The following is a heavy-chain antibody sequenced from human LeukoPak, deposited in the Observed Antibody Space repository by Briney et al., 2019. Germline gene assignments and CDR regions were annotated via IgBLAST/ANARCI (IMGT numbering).Heavy chain of an antibody. CDR1: GGSFSGYY. CDR2: IYYSGST. D-gene: IGHD5-24*01. Sequence: SETLSLTCAVYGGSFSGYYWSWIRQPPGKGLEWIGYIYYSGSTNYNPSLKSRVTISVDTSKNQFSLKLSSVTAADTAVYYCARDLMGRDGYNRYWYFDLWGRGTLVTVSS. J-gene: IGHJ2*01. V-gene: IGHV4-59*01. CDR3: ARDLMGRDGYNRYWYFDL.